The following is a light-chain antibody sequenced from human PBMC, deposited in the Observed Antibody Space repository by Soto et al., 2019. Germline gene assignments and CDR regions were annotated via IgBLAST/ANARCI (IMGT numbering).Light chain of an antibody. CDR3: ISYTSSSTHV. CDR2: DVS. J-gene: IGLJ1*01. Sequence: QSALTQPASVSGSPGQSITIPCTGTSSDVGAYNFVSWYQQHPGKLPKLMIFDVSRRPSGVSDRFSGSKSGNTASLTISGLQAEDEGDYSCISYTSSSTHVFGSGTKVTVL. CDR1: SSDVGAYNF. V-gene: IGLV2-14*03.